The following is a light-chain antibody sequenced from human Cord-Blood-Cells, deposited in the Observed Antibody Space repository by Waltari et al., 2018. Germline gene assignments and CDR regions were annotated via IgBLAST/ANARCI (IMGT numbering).Light chain of an antibody. CDR1: PSVISY. CDR3: NQRSNWAPWT. V-gene: IGKV3-11*01. CDR2: DAS. J-gene: IGKJ1*01. Sequence: IVLTQSPATLPLPLGERATLSFRASPSVISYLAWYQQKPGQAPRLLIYDASNRATGIPARLSGGGFGTDFTLTISSLEPEDFAVYYGNQRSNWAPWTFGQGTKVEIK.